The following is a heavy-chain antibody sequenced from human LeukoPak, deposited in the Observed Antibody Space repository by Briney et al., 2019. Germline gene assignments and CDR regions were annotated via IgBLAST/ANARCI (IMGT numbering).Heavy chain of an antibody. CDR2: IYPCDSDT. CDR1: GYSFTSYW. D-gene: IGHD1-26*01. V-gene: IGHV5-51*01. CDR3: ARRGSFSGIDY. Sequence: GESLKISCRGSGYSFTSYWIGWVRQMPGKGLEWRGIIYPCDSDTRYSTSFQGQVTISADKSISTAYLQWGSLEASDTAMYYCARRGSFSGIDYWGQGTLVTVSS. J-gene: IGHJ4*02.